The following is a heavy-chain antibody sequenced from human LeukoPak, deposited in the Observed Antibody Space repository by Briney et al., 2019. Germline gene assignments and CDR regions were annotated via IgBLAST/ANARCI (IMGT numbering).Heavy chain of an antibody. D-gene: IGHD3-16*01. CDR3: ASTWMLWKRGSYAFDI. V-gene: IGHV4-61*02. Sequence: PSQTLSLTCTVSGGSISSGSYYWSWIRQPAGKGLEWIGRIYTSGSTNYNPSLKSRVTISVDTSKNQFSLKLSSVTAADTAVYYCASTWMLWKRGSYAFDIWGQGTMVTVSS. J-gene: IGHJ3*02. CDR2: IYTSGST. CDR1: GGSISSGSYY.